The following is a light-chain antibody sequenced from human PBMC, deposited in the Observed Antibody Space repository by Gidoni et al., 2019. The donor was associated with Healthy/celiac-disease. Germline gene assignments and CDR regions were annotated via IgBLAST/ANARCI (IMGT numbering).Light chain of an antibody. V-gene: IGKV1-9*01. CDR3: QQLNSYPYT. CDR1: QGISSD. Sequence: IHLTQSLSSLSASVGDRVTITCRARQGISSDLTWYQQKPGKAPKLLIYAASTLQSGVPSRFSGSGSGTDFTLTISSLQPEDFATYYCQQLNSYPYTFGQGTKLEIK. CDR2: AAS. J-gene: IGKJ2*01.